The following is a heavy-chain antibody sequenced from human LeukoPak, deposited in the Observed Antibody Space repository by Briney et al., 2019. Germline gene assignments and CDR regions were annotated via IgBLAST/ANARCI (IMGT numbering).Heavy chain of an antibody. J-gene: IGHJ4*02. CDR1: GSSISSYY. D-gene: IGHD5-24*01. CDR2: IYASGSA. CDR3: ARGGDGYNYFDW. Sequence: SETLSLTCTVSGSSISSYYWSWIRQPAGKGLEWIGRIYASGSANYNPSLKSRVTMSVDTSKNQFSLKLSSVTAADTAVYYYARGGDGYNYFDWWGRGTLVTV. V-gene: IGHV4-4*07.